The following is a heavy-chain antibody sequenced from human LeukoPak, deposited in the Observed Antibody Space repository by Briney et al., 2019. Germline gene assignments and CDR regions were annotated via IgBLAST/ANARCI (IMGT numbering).Heavy chain of an antibody. CDR2: TRNKANSYTT. V-gene: IGHV3-72*01. CDR3: ARDLGGSGSYSNY. D-gene: IGHD1-26*01. Sequence: GGSLRLSCAASGFTFSDHYMDWVRQAPGKGLEWVGRTRNKANSYTTEYAASVKGRFTISRDDSKNSLYLQMNSLKTEDTAVYYCARDLGGSGSYSNYWGQGTLVTVSS. J-gene: IGHJ4*02. CDR1: GFTFSDHY.